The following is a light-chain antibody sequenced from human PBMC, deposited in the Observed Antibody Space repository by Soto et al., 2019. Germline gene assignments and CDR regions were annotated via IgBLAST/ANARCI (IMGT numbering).Light chain of an antibody. V-gene: IGKV3-15*01. CDR2: GAS. CDR3: QQYEKWPLT. CDR1: QSVGRS. J-gene: IGKJ4*01. Sequence: EIVMTQSPATLSVSPGERVTLSCRASQSVGRSLAWYQQKAGQAPGLLIYGASTRATGTPVRFSGSGSGTEFSLTISSLQSEDFVVYYCQQYEKWPLTFGGGTKVDIK.